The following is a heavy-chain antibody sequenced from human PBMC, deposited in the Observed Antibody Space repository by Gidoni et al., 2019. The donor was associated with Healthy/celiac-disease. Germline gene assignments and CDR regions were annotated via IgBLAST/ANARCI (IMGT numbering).Heavy chain of an antibody. Sequence: EVQLVESGGGLVQPGGSLRLSCAASGFTVSSNYMSWVRQAPGKGLEWVSVIYSGGSTYYADSVKGRFTISRDNSKNTLYLQMNSLRAEDTAVYYCARVVDYYDSSGYYHYWYFDLWGRGTLVTVSS. V-gene: IGHV3-66*02. D-gene: IGHD3-22*01. CDR3: ARVVDYYDSSGYYHYWYFDL. J-gene: IGHJ2*01. CDR1: GFTVSSNY. CDR2: IYSGGST.